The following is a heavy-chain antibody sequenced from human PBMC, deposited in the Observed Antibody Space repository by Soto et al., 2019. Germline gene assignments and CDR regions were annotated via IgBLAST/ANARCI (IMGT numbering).Heavy chain of an antibody. V-gene: IGHV2-5*02. CDR2: IYWDDDK. J-gene: IGHJ4*02. CDR1: GFSLSTSGVG. Sequence: QITLKESGPPLVNPTQTLTLTCTFSGFSLSTSGVGVGWIRQPPGKALEWLALIYWDDDKRYSPSLKSRLTITKDTSKNQVVLTMTNMDPVDTATYYCALHRDYGDIRYYDYWGQGTLVTVSS. CDR3: ALHRDYGDIRYYDY. D-gene: IGHD4-17*01.